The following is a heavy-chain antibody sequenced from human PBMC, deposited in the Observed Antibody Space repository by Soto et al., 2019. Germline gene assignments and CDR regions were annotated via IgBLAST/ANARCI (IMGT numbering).Heavy chain of an antibody. J-gene: IGHJ4*02. D-gene: IGHD6-6*01. CDR3: ARMGPRAARPSY. CDR1: GFTFSDYD. V-gene: IGHV3-11*01. CDR2: VSSSGTTM. Sequence: QVQLAESGGGLVEPGGYLRISCAASGFTFSDYDMSWIRQPPGKGLEWVPFVSSSGTTMYLADSVKGRFTISRDNAKNSLYLQMNSLRAEDTAVYYCARMGPRAARPSYWGQGTLVTVSS.